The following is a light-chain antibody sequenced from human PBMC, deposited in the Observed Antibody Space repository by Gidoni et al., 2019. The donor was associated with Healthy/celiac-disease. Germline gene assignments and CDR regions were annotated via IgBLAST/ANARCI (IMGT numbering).Light chain of an antibody. J-gene: IGKJ4*01. CDR1: QSVSSY. CDR2: DAS. CDR3: QQRSNWPFT. Sequence: EIVLTHSPATLSLSPGERATLSCRARQSVSSYLAWYHQKPGQAPRLLIYDASNRATGIPARFSGSGSGTDFTLTISSLEPEDFAVYYCQQRSNWPFTFGGGTKVEIK. V-gene: IGKV3-11*01.